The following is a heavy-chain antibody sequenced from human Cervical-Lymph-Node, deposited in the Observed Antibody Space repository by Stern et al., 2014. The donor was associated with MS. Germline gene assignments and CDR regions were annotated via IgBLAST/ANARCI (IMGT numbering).Heavy chain of an antibody. J-gene: IGHJ4*02. V-gene: IGHV2-5*02. D-gene: IGHD4-23*01. CDR2: IYWDDDK. CDR3: AHRRTVGVTFDY. CDR1: GVSLNSRGVG. Sequence: ESGPKLVKPTQTLTLTCTVSGVSLNSRGVGLGWIRQPPGKALECLALIYWDDDKRYSPALRSRLTITKDTSKSQVVLTMTNMDPVDTATYYCAHRRTVGVTFDYWGQGTLVTVSS.